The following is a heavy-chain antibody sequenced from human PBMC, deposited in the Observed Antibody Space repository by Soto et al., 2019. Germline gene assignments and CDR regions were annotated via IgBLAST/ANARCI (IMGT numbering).Heavy chain of an antibody. CDR2: ISSSSSTI. D-gene: IGHD1-26*01. Sequence: HPGGSLRLSCAASGFTFSSYSMNWVRQAPGKGLEWVSYISSSSSTIYYADSVKGRFTISRDNAKNSLYLQMNSLRAEDTAVYYCARGEWVDFPGGYYYYMDVWGKGTTVTVSS. CDR3: ARGEWVDFPGGYYYYMDV. V-gene: IGHV3-48*01. CDR1: GFTFSSYS. J-gene: IGHJ6*03.